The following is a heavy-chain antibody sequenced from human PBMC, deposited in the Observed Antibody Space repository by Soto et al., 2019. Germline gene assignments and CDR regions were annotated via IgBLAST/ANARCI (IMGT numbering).Heavy chain of an antibody. CDR3: VRDPAGHGMDV. CDR2: IGKGGDT. D-gene: IGHD3-10*01. J-gene: IGHJ6*02. Sequence: EVQLVESGGDLVQPGGSLRLSCAASGFTFSSYDMQWVRQVTGKGLEWVSSIGKGGDTYYAGSVKGRFTISRKNAKNSLYLQMSSLRAGDTAVYYCVRDPAGHGMDVWGQGTTVTVSS. CDR1: GFTFSSYD. V-gene: IGHV3-13*01.